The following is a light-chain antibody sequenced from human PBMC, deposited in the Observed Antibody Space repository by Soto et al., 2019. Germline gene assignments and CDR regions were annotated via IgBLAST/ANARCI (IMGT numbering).Light chain of an antibody. CDR2: EV. J-gene: IGLJ3*02. CDR1: SSDVGGYNS. CDR3: SSYAGSGNWV. V-gene: IGLV2-8*01. Sequence: QSVLTQPPSASGSPGQSVTISCTGASSDVGGYNSVSWYQQHPGKAPKLILSEVNSGVPDRFSGSKSGNTASLTVSGLQAEDEADYYCSSYAGSGNWVFGGGTKLTVL.